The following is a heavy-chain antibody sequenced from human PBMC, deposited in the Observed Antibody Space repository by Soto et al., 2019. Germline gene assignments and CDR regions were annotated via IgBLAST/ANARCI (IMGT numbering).Heavy chain of an antibody. J-gene: IGHJ4*02. CDR2: ISYDGSNK. V-gene: IGHV3-30*03. D-gene: IGHD5-18*01. Sequence: GGSLRLSCAASGFTFDDYGMSWVRQAPGKGLEWVAVISYDGSNKYYADSVKGRFTISRDNSKNTLYLQMNSLKTEDTAVYYCTRHTVDYWGQGTPVTVSS. CDR3: TRHTVDY. CDR1: GFTFDDYG.